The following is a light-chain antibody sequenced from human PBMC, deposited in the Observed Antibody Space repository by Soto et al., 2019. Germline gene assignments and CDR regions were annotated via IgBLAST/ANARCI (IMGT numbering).Light chain of an antibody. V-gene: IGLV2-23*01. CDR1: SSDVGSYNL. J-gene: IGLJ2*01. Sequence: QSVLTQPASVSGSPGQSITISCTGTSSDVGSYNLVSWYQQHPGKAPKLMIYEGSKRPSGVSNRFSGSKSGNTASPTISGLQAEDEADYYCCSYAGSSTLYVVFGGGIKLTVL. CDR2: EGS. CDR3: CSYAGSSTLYVV.